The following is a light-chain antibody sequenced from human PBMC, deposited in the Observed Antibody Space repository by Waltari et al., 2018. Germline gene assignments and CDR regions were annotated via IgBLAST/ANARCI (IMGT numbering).Light chain of an antibody. Sequence: AIQVTQSPSSLSASVGDSVTITCRASQGIRNDLGLSQQKPGKAPKLLIFAASNLESGVPSRFSGSGSGTDFTLTISSLQPEDFATYYCLQDYGYPRTFGQGTKVEIK. CDR2: AAS. CDR1: QGIRND. J-gene: IGKJ1*01. V-gene: IGKV1-6*01. CDR3: LQDYGYPRT.